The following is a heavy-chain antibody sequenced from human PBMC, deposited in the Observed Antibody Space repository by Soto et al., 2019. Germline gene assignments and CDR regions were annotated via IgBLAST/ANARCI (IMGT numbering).Heavy chain of an antibody. D-gene: IGHD2-15*01. J-gene: IGHJ5*02. Sequence: SMRDYCRVGEFSCSSYAMSCVRKAPGKGLEWVSAISGSGGSTYYADSVKGRFTISRDNSKNTLYLQMNSLRAEDTAVYYCAKDLLYLGYCSGGSCYSAFDPRGQGTLVTVSS. CDR3: AKDLLYLGYCSGGSCYSAFDP. V-gene: IGHV3-23*01. CDR2: ISGSGGST. CDR1: EFSCSSYA.